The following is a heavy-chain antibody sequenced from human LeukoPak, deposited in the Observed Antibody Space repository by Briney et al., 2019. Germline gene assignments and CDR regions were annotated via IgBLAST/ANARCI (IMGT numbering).Heavy chain of an antibody. V-gene: IGHV3-7*01. D-gene: IGHD3-10*01. Sequence: GGSLRLSCAASGFTFSSYWMSWVRQAPGKGLEWVANIKQDGSEKYYVDSVRGRFTISRDNAKNSLYLQMNSLRAEDTAVYYCARLAWFGELLWGDDAFDIWDQGTMVTVSS. CDR2: IKQDGSEK. J-gene: IGHJ3*02. CDR3: ARLAWFGELLWGDDAFDI. CDR1: GFTFSSYW.